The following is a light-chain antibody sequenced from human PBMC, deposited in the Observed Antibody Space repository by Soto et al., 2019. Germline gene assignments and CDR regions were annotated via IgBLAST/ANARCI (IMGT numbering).Light chain of an antibody. CDR2: DAS. Sequence: DIQMTQSPSTLYASVGDRVTITCRASQSISSFLAWYQQKPGKAHKLLIYDASSLESGVPSRFSGSGSGTEFTLTISSLQPDDFATYYCQQYNIYWTFGQGTKVEIK. CDR1: QSISSF. J-gene: IGKJ1*01. CDR3: QQYNIYWT. V-gene: IGKV1-5*01.